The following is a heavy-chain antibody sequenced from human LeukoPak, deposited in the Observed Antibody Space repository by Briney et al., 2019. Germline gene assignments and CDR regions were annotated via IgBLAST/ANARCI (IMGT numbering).Heavy chain of an antibody. J-gene: IGHJ4*02. CDR1: GGTFSSYA. CDR3: ASGYCSGGSCYRVEPDY. Sequence: SVKVSCKASGGTFSSYAISWVRQAPGQGLEWMGGIIPIFGTANYAQKFQGRVTITADESTSTAYMELSSLRSEDTAVYYCASGYCSGGSCYRVEPDYWGQGTPVTVSS. V-gene: IGHV1-69*01. D-gene: IGHD2-15*01. CDR2: IIPIFGTA.